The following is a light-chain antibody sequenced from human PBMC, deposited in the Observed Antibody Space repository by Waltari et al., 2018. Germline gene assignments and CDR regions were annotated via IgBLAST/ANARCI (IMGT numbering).Light chain of an antibody. CDR1: QNIKNY. CDR3: QQSYSDPPNT. Sequence: DIQTTQAPSSLSASVGDRVTITCRASQNIKNYLNWYQHKPGKAPKLLIYAASSLQSGVPSRFSGSGSGTDFTLTSSSLQPEDFSTYYCQQSYSDPPNTFGHWTRLEIK. CDR2: AAS. V-gene: IGKV1-39*01. J-gene: IGKJ5*01.